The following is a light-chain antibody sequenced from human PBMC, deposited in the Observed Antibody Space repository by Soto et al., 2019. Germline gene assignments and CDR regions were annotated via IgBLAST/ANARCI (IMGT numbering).Light chain of an antibody. CDR3: SSYKRSSTLV. Sequence: QSALTQPASVSGSPGQSITISCSGTNSDIGGYNYVSWYQQHPGKAPKLMIYEVSNRPSGVSNRFSGSKSGNTASLTISGLQAEDEDDYYCSSYKRSSTLVFGGGTKLTVL. J-gene: IGLJ2*01. CDR2: EVS. V-gene: IGLV2-14*01. CDR1: NSDIGGYNY.